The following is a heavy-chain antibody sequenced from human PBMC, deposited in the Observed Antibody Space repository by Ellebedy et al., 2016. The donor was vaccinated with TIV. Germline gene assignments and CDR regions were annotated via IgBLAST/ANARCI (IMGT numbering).Heavy chain of an antibody. CDR3: AGDKNRGMDV. D-gene: IGHD2/OR15-2a*01. J-gene: IGHJ6*02. CDR2: LSGSGSST. CDR1: GFTFSAYA. Sequence: GESLKISCAASGFTFSAYAMNWVRQAPGKGLEWVSALSGSGSSTYYADSVKGRFTISRDNSKNTLYLQMNSLRVEDTAVYYCAGDKNRGMDVWGQGTTVTVSS. V-gene: IGHV3-23*01.